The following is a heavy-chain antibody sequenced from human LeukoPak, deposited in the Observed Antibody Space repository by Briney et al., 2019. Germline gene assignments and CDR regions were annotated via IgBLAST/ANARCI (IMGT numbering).Heavy chain of an antibody. CDR3: ARLENWVFDY. D-gene: IGHD7-27*01. J-gene: IGHJ4*02. V-gene: IGHV6-1*01. CDR1: GDSVSSNSAA. Sequence: SQTLSLTCAISGDSVSSNSAAWIWIRQSPSRGLEWLGRTYYRSKWRNDYAVSVKSRITVNPDTSKNQFSLQLFSVTPEDTAVYYCARLENWVFDYWGQGTLVTVSS. CDR2: TYYRSKWRN.